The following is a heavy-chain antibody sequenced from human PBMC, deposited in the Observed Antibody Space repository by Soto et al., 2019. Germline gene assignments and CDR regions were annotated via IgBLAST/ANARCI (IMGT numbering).Heavy chain of an antibody. J-gene: IGHJ5*02. D-gene: IGHD3-10*01. CDR2: ISGYNGNT. CDR1: GYTFTNYG. Sequence: QVQLVQSGAEVKKPGASVKVSCKASGYTFTNYGISWVRQAPGQGLEWMGWISGYNGNTNCAQKLQGRLTRTTETSTSTAYMELRSLRPDDTAVYYCARGVGSGSYYNQYNWFDPWGQGTLVTVSS. V-gene: IGHV1-18*01. CDR3: ARGVGSGSYYNQYNWFDP.